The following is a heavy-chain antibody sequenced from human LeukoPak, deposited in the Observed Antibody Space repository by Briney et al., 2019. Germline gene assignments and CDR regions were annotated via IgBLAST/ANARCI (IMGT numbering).Heavy chain of an antibody. CDR3: ASGLTWGSYRHHDAFDI. D-gene: IGHD3-16*02. Sequence: ASVKVSCKASGYTFTGYYMHWVRQAPGQGLEWMGWINPNSGGTNYAQKFQGRVTMTRDTSIGTAYMELSRLRSDDTAVYYCASGLTWGSYRHHDAFDIWGQGTMVTVSS. J-gene: IGHJ3*02. V-gene: IGHV1-2*02. CDR1: GYTFTGYY. CDR2: INPNSGGT.